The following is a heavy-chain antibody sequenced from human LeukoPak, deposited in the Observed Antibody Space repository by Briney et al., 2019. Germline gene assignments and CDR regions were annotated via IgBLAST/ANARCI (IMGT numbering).Heavy chain of an antibody. V-gene: IGHV3-74*01. D-gene: IGHD6-13*01. Sequence: GGSLRLSCAASGFTFSSYWMHWVRQAPGKGLVWVSRINSDGSSTSYADSANGRFTISRYNAKNTLFLQVNSLRAEDTALYYCARGKIAGVNWFDPWGQGTLVTVSS. CDR3: ARGKIAGVNWFDP. CDR2: INSDGSST. CDR1: GFTFSSYW. J-gene: IGHJ5*02.